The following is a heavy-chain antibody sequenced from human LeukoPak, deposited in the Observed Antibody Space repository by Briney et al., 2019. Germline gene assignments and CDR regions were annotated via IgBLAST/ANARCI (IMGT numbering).Heavy chain of an antibody. Sequence: GRSLRLSCAASGFTFSSHGMSWVRQAPGKGLEWVSTISGSGDNTYYADSVKGRFTTSRDNSKNTLYLQMNSLRAEDTAVYYCARVTYGSGTYGAFDYWGQGTLVTVSS. CDR1: GFTFSSHG. CDR2: ISGSGDNT. V-gene: IGHV3-23*01. D-gene: IGHD3-10*01. CDR3: ARVTYGSGTYGAFDY. J-gene: IGHJ4*02.